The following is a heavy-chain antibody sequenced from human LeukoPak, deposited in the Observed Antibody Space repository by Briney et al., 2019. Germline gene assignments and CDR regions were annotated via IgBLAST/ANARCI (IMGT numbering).Heavy chain of an antibody. CDR1: GITVNTNY. J-gene: IGHJ4*02. D-gene: IGHD2/OR15-2a*01. Sequence: GSLRLSCAASGITVNTNYMSWVRQAPGKGLEWVANIKPDGSEKNYVDSVKGRFTISRDNARNSLFLQMNSLRAEDTAVYYCAREEDNADEYLREDYWGQGTLVTVSS. CDR3: AREEDNADEYLREDY. V-gene: IGHV3-7*01. CDR2: IKPDGSEK.